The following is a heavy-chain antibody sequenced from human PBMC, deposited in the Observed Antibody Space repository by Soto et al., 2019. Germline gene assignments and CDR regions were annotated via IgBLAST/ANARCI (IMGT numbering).Heavy chain of an antibody. D-gene: IGHD2-15*01. Sequence: SETLSLTCTVSGGSISSYYWSWIRQPPGKGLECIGYIYYSGSTNYNPSLKSRVTISVDTSKNQFSLKLSSVTAADTAVYYCAGGGSSYSWYYGMDVWGQGTTVTVSS. CDR1: GGSISSYY. CDR3: AGGGSSYSWYYGMDV. V-gene: IGHV4-59*01. CDR2: IYYSGST. J-gene: IGHJ6*02.